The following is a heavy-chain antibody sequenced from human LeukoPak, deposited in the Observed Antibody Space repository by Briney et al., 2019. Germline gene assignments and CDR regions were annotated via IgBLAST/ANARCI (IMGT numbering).Heavy chain of an antibody. J-gene: IGHJ3*02. V-gene: IGHV4-59*08. D-gene: IGHD6-19*01. CDR1: GGSISSYY. CDR3: AMGLAVAAETFGPGWAFDI. Sequence: SETLSLTCTVSGGSISSYYWSWIRQPPGKGLEWIGYIYYSGSTNYNPSLKSRVTISVDTSKNQFSLKLSSVTAADTAVYYCAMGLAVAAETFGPGWAFDIWGQGTMVTVSS. CDR2: IYYSGST.